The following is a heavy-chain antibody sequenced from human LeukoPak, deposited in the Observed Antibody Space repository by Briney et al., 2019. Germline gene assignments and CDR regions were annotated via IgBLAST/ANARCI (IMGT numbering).Heavy chain of an antibody. CDR1: GYTFTSYY. CDR2: INPSGGST. J-gene: IGHJ4*02. D-gene: IGHD2-15*01. CDR3: ARTLRYCSGGSCYLLDY. Sequence: ASVKVSCKASGYTFTSYYMHWVRQAPGQGLEWMGIINPSGGSTSYAQKFQGRVTMTRNTSISTAYMELSSLRSEDTAVYYCARTLRYCSGGSCYLLDYWGQGTLVTVSS. V-gene: IGHV1-46*01.